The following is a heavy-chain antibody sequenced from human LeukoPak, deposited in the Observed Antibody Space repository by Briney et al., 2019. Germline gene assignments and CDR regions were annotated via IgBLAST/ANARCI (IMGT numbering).Heavy chain of an antibody. J-gene: IGHJ5*02. V-gene: IGHV3-53*05. CDR2: IYSGGST. CDR3: ARNWFDP. CDR1: GFTVSSDY. Sequence: GGSLRLSCAASGFTVSSDYMSWVRQAPGKGLEWVSVIYSGGSTYYADSVKGRFTISKDESKNTVYLQMNSLRFEDTAMYYCARNWFDPWGQGTLVTVSS.